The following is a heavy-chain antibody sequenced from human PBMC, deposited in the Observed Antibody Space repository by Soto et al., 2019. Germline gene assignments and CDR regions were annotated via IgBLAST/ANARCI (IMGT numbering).Heavy chain of an antibody. J-gene: IGHJ5*02. Sequence: SVKVSCKASGGTFSSYAISWVRQAPGQGLEWMGGIIPIFGTANYAQKFQGRVTITADESTSTAYMELSSLRSEDTAVYYCAILGVYCISTSCYASNWFDPWGQGTLVTVSS. D-gene: IGHD2-2*01. CDR1: GGTFSSYA. CDR3: AILGVYCISTSCYASNWFDP. V-gene: IGHV1-69*13. CDR2: IIPIFGTA.